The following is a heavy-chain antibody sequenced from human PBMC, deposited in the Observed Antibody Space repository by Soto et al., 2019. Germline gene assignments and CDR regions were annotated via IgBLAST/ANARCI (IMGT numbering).Heavy chain of an antibody. D-gene: IGHD2-8*02. Sequence: QVQLQQWGAGLLKPSETLSLTCAVYGGSFSAYYWSWIRQPPGKGLEWIGEINHSVSTNYNPSLKSRVTISVDTSKNQFSLMLSSVTAADTAVYYCARGQSSLLLDCWGQGILVTVSS. J-gene: IGHJ4*02. CDR3: ARGQSSLLLDC. V-gene: IGHV4-34*01. CDR1: GGSFSAYY. CDR2: INHSVST.